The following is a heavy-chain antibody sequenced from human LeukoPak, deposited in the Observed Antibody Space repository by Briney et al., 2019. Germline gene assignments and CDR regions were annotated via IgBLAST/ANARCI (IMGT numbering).Heavy chain of an antibody. CDR1: GFTFSEYS. D-gene: IGHD1-26*01. Sequence: GGSLRLSCAASGFTFSEYSMTWVRQAPGKGLEWVSFISGGGSRTYYADSVKGRFTISRDNAKNTLYLQMNSLRAEDTAVYYCARGPAANSGNYYVGDYWGQGTLVTVSS. J-gene: IGHJ4*02. V-gene: IGHV3-21*01. CDR2: ISGGGSRT. CDR3: ARGPAANSGNYYVGDY.